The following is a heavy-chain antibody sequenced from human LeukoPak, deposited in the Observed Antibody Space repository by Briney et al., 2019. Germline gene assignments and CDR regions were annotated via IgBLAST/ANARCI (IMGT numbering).Heavy chain of an antibody. V-gene: IGHV3-9*01. D-gene: IGHD2-15*01. CDR1: GFTFDDYA. CDR3: ARCDGGGSCYPQFDY. CDR2: ISWNSGSI. Sequence: GGSLRLSCAASGFTFDDYAMHWVRQAPGKGLEWVSGISWNSGSIGYADSVKGRFTTSRDNAKNSLYLQMNSLRAEDTAVYYCARCDGGGSCYPQFDYWGQGTLVTVSS. J-gene: IGHJ4*02.